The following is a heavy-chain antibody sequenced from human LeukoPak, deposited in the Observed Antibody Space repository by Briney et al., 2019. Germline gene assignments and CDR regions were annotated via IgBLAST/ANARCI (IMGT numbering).Heavy chain of an antibody. CDR3: ARDGVYYYGSGSYNWFDP. CDR2: IYHSGST. V-gene: IGHV4-38-2*02. CDR1: GYSISSGYY. D-gene: IGHD3-10*01. Sequence: SETLSLTRTVSGYSISSGYYWGWIRQPPGKGLEWIGSIYHSGSTYYNPSLKSRVTISVDTSKNQFSLKLSSVTAADTAVYYCARDGVYYYGSGSYNWFDPWGQGTLVTVSS. J-gene: IGHJ5*02.